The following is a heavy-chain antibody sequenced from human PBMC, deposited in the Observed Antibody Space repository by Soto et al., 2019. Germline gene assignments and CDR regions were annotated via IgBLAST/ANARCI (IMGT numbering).Heavy chain of an antibody. CDR3: ARGSGSSGWSLDY. CDR2: IGTAGDT. Sequence: EVQLVESGGGLVQPGGSLRLSCTASGFSFSYNDMHWVRQGTGKGLEWVSGIGTAGDTYYAGSVKGRFTISREYAKNSLYLQMDSLRVGDTAVYYCARGSGSSGWSLDYWGQGTLVTVSS. V-gene: IGHV3-13*01. J-gene: IGHJ4*02. CDR1: GFSFSYND. D-gene: IGHD6-19*01.